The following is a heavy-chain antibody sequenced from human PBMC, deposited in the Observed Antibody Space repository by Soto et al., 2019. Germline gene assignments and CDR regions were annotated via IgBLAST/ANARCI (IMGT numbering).Heavy chain of an antibody. V-gene: IGHV3-23*01. D-gene: IGHD4-4*01. CDR1: GVSFSSYA. J-gene: IGHJ5*02. CDR2: ISGSGGST. CDR3: AKGYSNYVPSWFDP. Sequence: HPGGSVRLSCAASGVSFSSYAMSWVRQAPGKGLEWVSAISGSGGSTYYADSVKGRFTISRDNSKNTLYLQMNSLRAEDTAVYYCAKGYSNYVPSWFDPWGQGTLVTVSS.